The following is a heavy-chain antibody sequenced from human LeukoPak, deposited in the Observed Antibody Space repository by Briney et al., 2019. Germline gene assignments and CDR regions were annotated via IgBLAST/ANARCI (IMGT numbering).Heavy chain of an antibody. V-gene: IGHV1-8*01. CDR3: ARSSGYYSSLFYMHV. D-gene: IGHD3-22*01. J-gene: IGHJ6*03. CDR2: MNPNSGNT. CDR1: GYTFTSYD. Sequence: ASVKVSCKASGYTFTSYDINWVRQATGQGLEWMGWMNPNSGNTGYVQKFQGRVTMTRNTSISTAYMELSSLRSEDTAVYYCARSSGYYSSLFYMHVWGKGTTVTVSS.